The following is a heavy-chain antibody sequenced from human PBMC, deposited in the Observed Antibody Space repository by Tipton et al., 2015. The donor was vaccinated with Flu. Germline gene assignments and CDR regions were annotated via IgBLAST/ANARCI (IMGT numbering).Heavy chain of an antibody. CDR1: GGSISSYY. CDR3: ARGTYDFWSGPYYFDS. D-gene: IGHD3-3*01. CDR2: IYYSGST. J-gene: IGHJ4*02. V-gene: IGHV4-59*01. Sequence: TLSLTCTVSGGSISSYYWSWIRQPAGKGLEWIGYIYYSGSTNYNPSLKSRVTISVDTSKNQFSLKLSSVTAADTAVYYCARGTYDFWSGPYYFDSWGQGTLVTVSS.